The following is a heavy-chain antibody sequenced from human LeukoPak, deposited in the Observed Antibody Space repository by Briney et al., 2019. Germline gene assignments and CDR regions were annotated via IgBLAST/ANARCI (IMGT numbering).Heavy chain of an antibody. J-gene: IGHJ4*02. CDR1: GFTFSSYA. V-gene: IGHV3-30-3*01. D-gene: IGHD2-2*01. CDR3: VRDRCSSCHYFDC. CDR2: ISYDGSNK. Sequence: PGRSLRLSCAASGFTFSSYAMHWVRQAPGKGLECVAVISYDGSNKYYAVSVKGRFTISRDTSKNTLYLHMNSLRADDTAMYYCVRDRCSSCHYFDCWGQGTLVTVSS.